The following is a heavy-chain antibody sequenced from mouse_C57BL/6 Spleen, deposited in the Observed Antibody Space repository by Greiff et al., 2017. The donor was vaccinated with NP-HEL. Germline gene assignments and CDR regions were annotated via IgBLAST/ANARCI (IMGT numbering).Heavy chain of an antibody. CDR3: ARGVLWLRQGDYFDY. J-gene: IGHJ2*01. V-gene: IGHV1-53*01. Sequence: VQLQQPGTELVKPGASVKLSCKASGYTFTSYWMHWVKQRPGQGLEWIGNINPSNGGTNYNEKFKSKATLTVDKSSSTSYMQLSSLTSEDSAVYYCARGVLWLRQGDYFDYWGQGTTLTVSS. D-gene: IGHD2-2*01. CDR1: GYTFTSYW. CDR2: INPSNGGT.